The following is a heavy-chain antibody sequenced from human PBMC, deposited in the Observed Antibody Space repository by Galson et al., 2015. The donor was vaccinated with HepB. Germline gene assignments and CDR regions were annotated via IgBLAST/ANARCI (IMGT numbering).Heavy chain of an antibody. V-gene: IGHV6-1*01. CDR2: TYYSYKWYN. D-gene: IGHD4-23*01. J-gene: IGHJ3*02. CDR1: GDSVSSNSAA. Sequence: CAISGDSVSSNSAAWNWIRQSPSRGLEWLGRTYYSYKWYNDYAVSVKSRITVNPDTSKNQFSLQLNAVTPEDTAVYSCASGYGGNIRADAFDIWGQGRMVTVTS. CDR3: ASGYGGNIRADAFDI.